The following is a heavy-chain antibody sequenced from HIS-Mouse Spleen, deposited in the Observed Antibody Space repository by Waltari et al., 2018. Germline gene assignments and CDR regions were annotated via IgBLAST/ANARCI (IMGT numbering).Heavy chain of an antibody. D-gene: IGHD6-13*01. CDR3: AREIPYSSSWYDWYFDL. CDR1: GGSIRSSSYF. CDR2: IYYSGRP. V-gene: IGHV4-39*07. J-gene: IGHJ2*01. Sequence: QLQLQESGPGLVKPSETLSLTGPVAGGSIRSSSYFWVWIRQPPGKGLEWIGSIYYSGRPYYNPSLKSRVTISVDTSKNQFSLKLSSVTAADTAVYYCAREIPYSSSWYDWYFDLWGRGTLVTVSS.